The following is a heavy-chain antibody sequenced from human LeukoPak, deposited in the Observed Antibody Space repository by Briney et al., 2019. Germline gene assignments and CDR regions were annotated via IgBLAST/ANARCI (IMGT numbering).Heavy chain of an antibody. CDR1: GVSISSHY. CDR3: ASAGNPHYFDF. V-gene: IGHV4-59*11. CDR2: IYYTGST. J-gene: IGHJ4*02. Sequence: SETLSLTCTVSGVSISSHYWSWIRQSPGKRLEWIGDIYYTGSTTYNPSLKSRVAISIDTSKNQFSLTLNSVTAADAAVYYCASAGNPHYFDFWGQGPLITVSS.